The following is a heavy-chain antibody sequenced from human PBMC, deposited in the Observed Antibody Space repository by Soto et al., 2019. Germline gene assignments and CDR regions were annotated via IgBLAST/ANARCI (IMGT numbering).Heavy chain of an antibody. J-gene: IGHJ4*02. CDR3: VVSSAEAAGIFDY. D-gene: IGHD6-13*01. CDR1: GITFTSHA. CDR2: ISGSGGST. Sequence: GGSLRLSCAASGITFTSHAMNWVRQAPGKGLEWVSGISGSGGSTYYAGSVKGRFTVSRDNSKNTLFLQVNSLRVDDTAVYYCVVSSAEAAGIFDYWGQGTLVTVSS. V-gene: IGHV3-23*01.